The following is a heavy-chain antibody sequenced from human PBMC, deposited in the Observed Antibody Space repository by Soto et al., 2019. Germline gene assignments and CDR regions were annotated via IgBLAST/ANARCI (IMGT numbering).Heavy chain of an antibody. Sequence: SETLSLTCTVSGGSISSSSYYWGWIRQPPGKGLEWIGSIYYSGSTYYNPSLKSRVTISVDTSKNQFSLKLSSVTAADTAVYYCANTYYSGYEPWGQGTLVTVSS. D-gene: IGHD5-12*01. CDR2: IYYSGST. CDR3: ANTYYSGYEP. CDR1: GGSISSSSYY. J-gene: IGHJ5*02. V-gene: IGHV4-39*01.